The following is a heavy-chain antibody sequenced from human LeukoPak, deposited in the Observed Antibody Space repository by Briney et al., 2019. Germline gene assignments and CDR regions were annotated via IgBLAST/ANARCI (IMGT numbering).Heavy chain of an antibody. Sequence: GGSLRLSCVASGFTFSSYSMNWVRQAPGKGLEWVSSISSSSSYIYYADSVKGRFTISRDNAKNSLYLQMNSLRAEDTAVYYCASSGDGYKQRDYWGQGTLVTVSS. J-gene: IGHJ4*02. CDR3: ASSGDGYKQRDY. V-gene: IGHV3-21*01. D-gene: IGHD5-24*01. CDR2: ISSSSSYI. CDR1: GFTFSSYS.